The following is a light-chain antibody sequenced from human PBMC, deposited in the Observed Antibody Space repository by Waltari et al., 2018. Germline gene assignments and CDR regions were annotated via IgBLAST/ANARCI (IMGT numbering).Light chain of an antibody. CDR3: CSYAGSYTWV. CDR2: DVN. CDR1: SSDVGGYTY. J-gene: IGLJ3*02. V-gene: IGLV2-11*01. Sequence: QSALTPPRSVSGSPGQSVTIPCTGTSSDVGGYTYVSQDQQHPGKAPKLMIYDVNKRPSGVPDRFSGSKSGNTASLTISGLQTEDEADYYCCSYAGSYTWVFGGGTKLTVL.